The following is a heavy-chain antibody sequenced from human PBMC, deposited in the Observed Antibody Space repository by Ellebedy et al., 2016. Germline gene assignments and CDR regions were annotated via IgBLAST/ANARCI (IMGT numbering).Heavy chain of an antibody. CDR2: ISSTSVNI. CDR1: GFSSWTYS. CDR3: AYRGLDY. V-gene: IGHV3-21*01. J-gene: IGHJ4*02. Sequence: GGSLRLXCAASGFSSWTYSMTWVRQTPGKGLQWVSSISSTSVNIYYADSVKGRFTISRDNAKHSLFLQMNSLTVGDTGIYYCAYRGLDYWGQGALVIVSS. D-gene: IGHD1-26*01.